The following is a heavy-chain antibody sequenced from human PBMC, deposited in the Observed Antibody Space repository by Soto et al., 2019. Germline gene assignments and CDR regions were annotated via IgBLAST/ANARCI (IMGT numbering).Heavy chain of an antibody. CDR3: ARLPVDTSTGIDY. CDR2: INSDGSST. V-gene: IGHV3-74*01. D-gene: IGHD5-18*01. J-gene: IGHJ4*02. Sequence: GGSLRLSCAASGFTFSNYWMHWVRQAPGKRLVWVSRINSDGSSTNYADSVKGRFTISRDNAKNTLYLQMNSLRAEDTAVYYCARLPVDTSTGIDYWGQGTLVTVSS. CDR1: GFTFSNYW.